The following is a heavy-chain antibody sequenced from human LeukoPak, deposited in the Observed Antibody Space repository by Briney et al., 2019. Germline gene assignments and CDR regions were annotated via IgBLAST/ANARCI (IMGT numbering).Heavy chain of an antibody. CDR2: INADGSTT. Sequence: GGSLRLSCAASGFTFGNSWVHWVRQAPGKGLVWVSLINADGSTTTYADSVKGRFTISTDNARNTLSLQMNSLTIEDTAVYYCVVVVEPPDSDGFDVWGQGTMITVSS. V-gene: IGHV3-74*01. J-gene: IGHJ3*01. CDR3: VVVVEPPDSDGFDV. CDR1: GFTFGNSW. D-gene: IGHD1-14*01.